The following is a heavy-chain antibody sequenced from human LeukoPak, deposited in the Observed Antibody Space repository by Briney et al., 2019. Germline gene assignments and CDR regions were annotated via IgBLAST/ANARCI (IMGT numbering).Heavy chain of an antibody. CDR3: ARLGSGWSFDF. CDR1: GFTFSSYC. J-gene: IGHJ4*02. CDR2: IWYDGSNK. Sequence: PGGSLRLSCAASGFTFSSYCMNWVRQAPGKRLEWVAVIWYDGSNKYYADSVKGRFTISRDNSKNTVSLQLNSLRAEDTAVYYCARLGSGWSFDFWGQGTLVAVSS. V-gene: IGHV3-33*01. D-gene: IGHD6-19*01.